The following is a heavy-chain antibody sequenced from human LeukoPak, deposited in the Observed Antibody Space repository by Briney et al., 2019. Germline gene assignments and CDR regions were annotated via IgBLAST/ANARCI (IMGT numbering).Heavy chain of an antibody. CDR1: GFSFSSYA. V-gene: IGHV3-23*01. D-gene: IGHD2-15*01. CDR2: MSSSDDGR. J-gene: IGHJ4*02. Sequence: GGSLRLSCATSGFSFSSYAMSWVRQAPGKGLEWVSAMSSSDDGRYYAASVRGRFTISRDTSRSTLYVHMNSLRAEDAAVYYCAKAPVTSCRGAFCYPFDYWGQGTLVTVSS. CDR3: AKAPVTSCRGAFCYPFDY.